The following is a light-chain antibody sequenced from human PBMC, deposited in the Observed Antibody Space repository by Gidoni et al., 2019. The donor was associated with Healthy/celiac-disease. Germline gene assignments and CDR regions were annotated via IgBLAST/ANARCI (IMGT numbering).Light chain of an antibody. J-gene: IGKJ2*02. Sequence: ELVLTQSPATLSLSPGERATLPCRASQSVTSYLAWYQQKPGQAPRLLIYDASNRATGIPARFSGSGSGTDFTLTISSLEPEDFAVYYCQQRSNWPRTFGQGTKLEIK. CDR2: DAS. CDR1: QSVTSY. CDR3: QQRSNWPRT. V-gene: IGKV3-11*01.